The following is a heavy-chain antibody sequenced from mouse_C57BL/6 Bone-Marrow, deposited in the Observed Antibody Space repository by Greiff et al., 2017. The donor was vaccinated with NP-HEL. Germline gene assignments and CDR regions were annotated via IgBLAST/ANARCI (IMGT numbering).Heavy chain of an antibody. CDR3: ARQGYSNYGDRYYFDY. J-gene: IGHJ2*01. V-gene: IGHV1-61*01. D-gene: IGHD2-5*01. CDR1: GYTFTSYW. CDR2: IYPSDSET. Sequence: QVQLQQPGAELVRPGSSVKLSCKASGYTFTSYWMDWVKRRPGQGLEWIGNIYPSDSETHYNQKFKDKATLTVDKSSSTAYMQLSSLTSEDSAVYYCARQGYSNYGDRYYFDYWGQGTTLTVSS.